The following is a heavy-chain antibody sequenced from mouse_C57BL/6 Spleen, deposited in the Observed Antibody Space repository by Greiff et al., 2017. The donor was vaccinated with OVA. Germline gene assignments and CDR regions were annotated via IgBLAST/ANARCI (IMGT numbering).Heavy chain of an antibody. CDR3: ARIDYGSSYGYWYFDV. D-gene: IGHD1-1*01. V-gene: IGHV1-81*01. Sequence: QVQLQQSGAELARPGASVKLSCKASGYTFTSYGISWVKQRTGQGLEWIGEIYPRSGNTYYNEKFKGKATLTADKSSSTAYMELRSLTSEDSGVYFCARIDYGSSYGYWYFDVWGTGTTVTVSS. CDR2: IYPRSGNT. J-gene: IGHJ1*03. CDR1: GYTFTSYG.